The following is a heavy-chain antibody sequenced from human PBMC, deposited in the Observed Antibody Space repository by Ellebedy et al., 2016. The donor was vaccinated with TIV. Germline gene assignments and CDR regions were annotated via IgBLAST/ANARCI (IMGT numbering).Heavy chain of an antibody. Sequence: PGGSLRLSCVASGFSFSSFAMTWVRQAPGKGLEWVSSIINTGTTTYYADSVKGRFTISRDNAKNTLYLQMNSLRAEDTAVYYCATRWQWLDYWGQGTLVTVSS. CDR1: GFSFSSFA. CDR2: IINTGTTT. D-gene: IGHD6-19*01. J-gene: IGHJ4*02. CDR3: ATRWQWLDY. V-gene: IGHV3-21*06.